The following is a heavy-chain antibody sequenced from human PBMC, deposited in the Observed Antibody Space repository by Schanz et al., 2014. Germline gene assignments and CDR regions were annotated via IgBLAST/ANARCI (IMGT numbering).Heavy chain of an antibody. CDR3: ATMWGYCTATACQILEVLDV. J-gene: IGHJ3*01. V-gene: IGHV1-18*01. CDR2: ISTFRNEDT. CDR1: GGTFSSYT. Sequence: QVQLVQSEAEVKKPGSSVKVSCKASGGTFSSYTISWVRQAPGQGPEFMGWISTFRNEDTNSAQRFQGRLTMTTDTSTSTAYMELTSLRFDDTAVYYCATMWGYCTATACQILEVLDVWGQGTMVTVSS. D-gene: IGHD2-8*02.